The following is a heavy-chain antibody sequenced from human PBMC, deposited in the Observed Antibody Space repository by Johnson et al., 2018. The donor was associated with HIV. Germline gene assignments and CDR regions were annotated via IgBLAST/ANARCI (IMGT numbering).Heavy chain of an antibody. Sequence: QVQLVESGGGVVQPGRSLGLSCAASGFTFSSYGMHWVRQAPGKGLDWVSLISWDGGSTYYADFVKGRFPISRDNSKSTVYLQMNSLRAEDTAVYYCARERYGSQAIDGFDIWGQGTMVTVSS. D-gene: IGHD2-15*01. J-gene: IGHJ3*02. CDR1: GFTFSSYG. CDR3: ARERYGSQAIDGFDI. CDR2: ISWDGGST. V-gene: IGHV3-NL1*01.